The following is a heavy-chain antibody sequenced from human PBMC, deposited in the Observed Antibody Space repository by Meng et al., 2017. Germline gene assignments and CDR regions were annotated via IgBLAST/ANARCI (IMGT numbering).Heavy chain of an antibody. CDR2: INTNTGNP. V-gene: IGHV7-4-1*02. J-gene: IGHJ5*02. CDR3: ARARGGYNENWFDP. D-gene: IGHD5-24*01. CDR1: GYTFTSYV. Sequence: ASVKVSCKASGYTFTSYVMNWVRQAPGQGLEGMGWINTNTGNPTYAQGFTGRFVFSLDTSVSTAYLQISSLKAEDTAVYYCARARGGYNENWFDPWGQGTLVTVSS.